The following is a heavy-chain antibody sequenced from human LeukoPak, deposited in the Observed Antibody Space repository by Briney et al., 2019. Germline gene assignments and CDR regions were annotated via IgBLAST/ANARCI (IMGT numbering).Heavy chain of an antibody. CDR1: GGSISSGDYY. V-gene: IGHV4-30-4*01. CDR2: IYYSGST. D-gene: IGHD1-26*01. CDR3: TRHVRDSGRGGNYFDY. J-gene: IGHJ4*02. Sequence: SQTLSLTCTVSGGSISSGDYYWSWIRQPPGKGLEWIGYIYYSGSTYYNPSLKSRFTISVDTSKNQFSLKLSSVTAADTAVYYCTRHVRDSGRGGNYFDYRGQGTLVTVSS.